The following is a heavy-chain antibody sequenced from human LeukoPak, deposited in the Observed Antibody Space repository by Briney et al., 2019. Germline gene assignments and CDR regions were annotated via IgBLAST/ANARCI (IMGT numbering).Heavy chain of an antibody. Sequence: PGESLRLSCAASGFTFSAYWMTWVRQAPGKGLEWVSFISTSISDIYYADSVKGRFTISRDNAKNSLYLQMNSLRAEDTAVYYCARIEDYYDSSGYYYGGAFDIWGQGTMVTVSS. D-gene: IGHD3-22*01. J-gene: IGHJ3*02. CDR3: ARIEDYYDSSGYYYGGAFDI. V-gene: IGHV3-21*05. CDR1: GFTFSAYW. CDR2: ISTSISDI.